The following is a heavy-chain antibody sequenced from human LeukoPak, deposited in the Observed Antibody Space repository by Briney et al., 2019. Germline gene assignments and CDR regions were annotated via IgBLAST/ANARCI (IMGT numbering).Heavy chain of an antibody. J-gene: IGHJ4*02. V-gene: IGHV4-34*01. CDR1: GGSFSGYY. Sequence: PSETLSLTCAVYGGSFSGYYWSWIRQPPRKGLEWIGEINHSGSTNYNPSLKSRVTISVDTSKNQFSLKLSSVTAADTAVYYCARVSGDYGWGSYRYYYFDYWGPGTLVTVSS. CDR2: INHSGST. CDR3: ARVSGDYGWGSYRYYYFDY. D-gene: IGHD3-16*02.